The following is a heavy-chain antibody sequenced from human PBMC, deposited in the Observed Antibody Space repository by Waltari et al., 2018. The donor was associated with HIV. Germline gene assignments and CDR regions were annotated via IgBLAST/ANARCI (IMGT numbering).Heavy chain of an antibody. CDR1: GGSISSYY. J-gene: IGHJ6*02. D-gene: IGHD3-22*01. CDR3: ARGPHYYDSSGYQPPYYYYGMDV. Sequence: QVQLQESGPGLVKPSETLSLTCTVSGGSISSYYWSWIRQPAGKGLEWIGRIYTSGSTNYNPSLKSRVTMSVDTSKNQFSLKLSSVTAADTAVYYCARGPHYYDSSGYQPPYYYYGMDVWGQGTTVTVSS. CDR2: IYTSGST. V-gene: IGHV4-4*07.